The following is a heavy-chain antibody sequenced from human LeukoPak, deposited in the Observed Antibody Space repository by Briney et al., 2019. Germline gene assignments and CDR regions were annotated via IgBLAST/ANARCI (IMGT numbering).Heavy chain of an antibody. CDR3: ARGKYFDPALGSTFFDY. V-gene: IGHV3-49*04. D-gene: IGHD3-9*01. Sequence: GGSLRLSCTTSGFNFADYVIGWVRQPPGKGLESLTLIRPESYGGTIEYAASVKGRFTVSRDDSKSTTYLQVNNLKADDTAFYYCARGKYFDPALGSTFFDYWGQGVLVTVSS. CDR1: GFNFADYV. CDR2: IRPESYGGTI. J-gene: IGHJ4*02.